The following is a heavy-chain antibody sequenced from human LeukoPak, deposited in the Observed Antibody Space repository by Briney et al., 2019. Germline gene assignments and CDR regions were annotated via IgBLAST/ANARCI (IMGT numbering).Heavy chain of an antibody. D-gene: IGHD2-15*01. CDR1: GYTFTGYY. CDR3: ARKWDCSGGICFPRGFDF. CDR2: ISPNNGGT. J-gene: IGHJ4*02. V-gene: IGHV1-2*06. Sequence: ASVKVSCKXSGYTFTGYYVHWVRQAPGQGLEWMGRISPNNGGTSYAQNFRDRVTMTTDTSINTAYMELSWLTSDDTAVYYCARKWDCSGGICFPRGFDFWGQGTLVTVSS.